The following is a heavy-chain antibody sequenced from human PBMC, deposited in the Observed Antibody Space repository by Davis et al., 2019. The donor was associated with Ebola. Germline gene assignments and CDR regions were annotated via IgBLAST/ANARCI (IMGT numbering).Heavy chain of an antibody. D-gene: IGHD2-2*01. CDR1: GGSISSYY. J-gene: IGHJ3*02. CDR2: IYYSGST. CDR3: ARYCSSTSCYSDDAFDI. Sequence: SETLSLTCTVSGGSISSYYLSWIRQPPGKGLEWIGYIYYSGSTNYYPSPKSRLTISVDKSKNQFSLKLSSVTAADTAVYYCARYCSSTSCYSDDAFDIWGQGTMVTVSS. V-gene: IGHV4-59*12.